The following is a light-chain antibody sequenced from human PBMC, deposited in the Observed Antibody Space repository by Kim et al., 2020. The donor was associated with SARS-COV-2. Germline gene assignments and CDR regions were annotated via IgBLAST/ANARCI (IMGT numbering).Light chain of an antibody. Sequence: EIVLTQSPATLSLSPGERATLSCRASQSITNYLAWYQQKPGQAPRLLIYDASNRATDIPARFSGSGSRTDFTLTISSLEPEDFATYYCQQGYSTFGQGTKLEI. CDR2: DAS. J-gene: IGKJ2*01. CDR1: QSITNY. V-gene: IGKV3-11*01. CDR3: QQGYST.